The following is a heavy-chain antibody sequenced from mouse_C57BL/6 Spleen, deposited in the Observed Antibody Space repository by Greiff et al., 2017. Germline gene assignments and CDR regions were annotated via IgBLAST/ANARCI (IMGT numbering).Heavy chain of an antibody. Sequence: EVQLQQSGPELVKPGASVKITCKASGYTFTDYNMDWVKQSHGKRLEWIGDINHNNGGTIYNQKFKGKATLAVDKSSSTAYMELRSLTSEDTAVSYCAGGWFAYWGQGTLVTVSA. V-gene: IGHV1-18*01. J-gene: IGHJ3*01. CDR3: AGGWFAY. CDR1: GYTFTDYN. CDR2: INHNNGGT.